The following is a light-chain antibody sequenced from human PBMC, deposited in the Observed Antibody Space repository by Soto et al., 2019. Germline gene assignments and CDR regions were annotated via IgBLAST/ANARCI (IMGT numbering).Light chain of an antibody. J-gene: IGKJ2*01. CDR1: QNLGKG. Sequence: IQLTQSPSIVSASVGDRVAITCRASQNLGKGLAWYQHKAGKAPKLLVFDASNLQDGVPSRFYGTGSGTELTLNSGGLQADDFGTYYCQQYERSYSFGQGTTVDIK. CDR3: QQYERSYS. CDR2: DAS. V-gene: IGKV1-5*01.